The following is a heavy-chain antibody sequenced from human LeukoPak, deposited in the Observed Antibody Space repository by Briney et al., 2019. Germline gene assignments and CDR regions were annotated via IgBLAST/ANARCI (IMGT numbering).Heavy chain of an antibody. J-gene: IGHJ4*02. CDR2: IRSKAYGGTT. D-gene: IGHD3-22*01. CDR3: TRDATTYYYDSSGYRDLDY. CDR1: GFTFGDYA. Sequence: PGRSLRLSCTASGFTFGDYAMSWVRQAPGKGLEWVGFIRSKAYGGTTEYAASVKGRFTISRDDSKSIAYLQMNSLKTEDTAVYYCTRDATTYYYDSSGYRDLDYWGQGTLVTVSS. V-gene: IGHV3-49*04.